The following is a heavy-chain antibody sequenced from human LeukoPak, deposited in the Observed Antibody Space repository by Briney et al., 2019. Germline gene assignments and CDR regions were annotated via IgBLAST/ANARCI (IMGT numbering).Heavy chain of an antibody. CDR3: ARVLGYCSGGNCYSGGLGYMDV. CDR2: ISTSSSYI. CDR1: GFTFSRSS. V-gene: IGHV3-21*04. D-gene: IGHD2-15*01. Sequence: GGSLRLSCAASGFTFSRSSMNWVRQAPGKGLEWVSSISTSSSYIYYADSVKGRFTISRDNAKNSLFLQMNSLRAEDTAVYYCARVLGYCSGGNCYSGGLGYMDVWGKGTTVTISS. J-gene: IGHJ6*03.